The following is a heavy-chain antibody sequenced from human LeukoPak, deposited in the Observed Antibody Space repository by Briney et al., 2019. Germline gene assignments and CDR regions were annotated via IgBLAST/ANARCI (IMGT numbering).Heavy chain of an antibody. CDR2: IYYSGST. Sequence: PSETLSLTCTVSGGSISSYYWSWIRQPPGKGLEWIGYIYYSGSTNYNPSLKSRVTISVDTSKNQFSLKLSSVTAADTAVYYCARNYYDSSPPDYRGQGTLVTVSS. V-gene: IGHV4-59*01. J-gene: IGHJ4*02. D-gene: IGHD3-22*01. CDR3: ARNYYDSSPPDY. CDR1: GGSISSYY.